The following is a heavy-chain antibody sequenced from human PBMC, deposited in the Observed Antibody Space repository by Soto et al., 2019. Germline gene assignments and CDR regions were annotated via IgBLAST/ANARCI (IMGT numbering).Heavy chain of an antibody. Sequence: QLQLQESGPGLVKPSETLSLTCTVSGGSISSSSYYWGWIRQPPGKGLEWIGSIYYSGSTYYNPSLKSRVTISVDTSKNQFSLKLTSVTAADTAVYYCARGTTGTTGYYYMDAWGKGTTVTVSS. J-gene: IGHJ6*03. D-gene: IGHD1-1*01. CDR3: ARGTTGTTGYYYMDA. V-gene: IGHV4-39*01. CDR2: IYYSGST. CDR1: GGSISSSSYY.